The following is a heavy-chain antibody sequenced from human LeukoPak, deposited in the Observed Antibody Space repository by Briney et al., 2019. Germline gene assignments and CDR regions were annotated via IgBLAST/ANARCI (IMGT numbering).Heavy chain of an antibody. CDR1: GYSFTSYW. V-gene: IGHV5-51*03. CDR2: IYPGDSDT. D-gene: IGHD6-13*01. CDR3: ARAEGGSSSWYSSFDY. J-gene: IGHJ4*02. Sequence: PGESLKISCKGSGYSFTSYWIGWVRHMPGKGLEWMGIIYPGDSDTRYSPSFQGQVTISADKSISTAYLQWSSLKASDTAMYYCARAEGGSSSWYSSFDYWGQGTLVTVSS.